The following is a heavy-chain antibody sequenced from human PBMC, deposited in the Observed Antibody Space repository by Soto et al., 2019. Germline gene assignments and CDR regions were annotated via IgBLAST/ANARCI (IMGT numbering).Heavy chain of an antibody. D-gene: IGHD5-12*01. V-gene: IGHV6-1*01. Sequence: SQTLSLTCAISGDSVSSNTASWNRIRQSPSRGLEWLGRTYFRSKWYNDYAVSAKSRIIINPDTSNNQFSLQLNSVTPEDTAVYFCAKGDNLGPKTGYAFDPWGQGIMVTVSS. CDR2: TYFRSKWYN. CDR1: GDSVSSNTAS. CDR3: AKGDNLGPKTGYAFDP. J-gene: IGHJ5*02.